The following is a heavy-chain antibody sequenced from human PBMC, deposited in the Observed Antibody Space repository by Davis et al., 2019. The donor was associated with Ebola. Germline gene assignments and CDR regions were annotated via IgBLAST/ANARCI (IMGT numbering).Heavy chain of an antibody. CDR3: ARGFLLLYSSGPSDS. CDR1: GLTFSKYS. CDR2: VSREGNST. J-gene: IGHJ4*02. V-gene: IGHV3-74*03. D-gene: IGHD6-19*01. Sequence: HTGGSLRLSCVVSGLTFSKYSMHWVRQASGKGLVWVSRVSREGNSTAYADSVKGRFTIFRDNSKNTLYLQMNGLRAGDTAVYYCARGFLLLYSSGPSDSWGQGTLVTASS.